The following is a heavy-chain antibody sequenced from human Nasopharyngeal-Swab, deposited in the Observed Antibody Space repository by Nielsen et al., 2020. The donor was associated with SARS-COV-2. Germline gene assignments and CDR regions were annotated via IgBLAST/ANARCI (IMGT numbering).Heavy chain of an antibody. CDR1: GFTFSSYD. CDR2: IGTAGDT. J-gene: IGHJ4*02. V-gene: IGHV3-13*04. Sequence: GESLKISCAASGFTFSSYDMHWVRQATGKGLEWVSAIGTAGDTYYPGSVKGRFTISRENAKNSLYLQMNSLRAEDTAVYYCAKGGGRYAYWGQGTLVTVSS. D-gene: IGHD3-16*01. CDR3: AKGGGRYAY.